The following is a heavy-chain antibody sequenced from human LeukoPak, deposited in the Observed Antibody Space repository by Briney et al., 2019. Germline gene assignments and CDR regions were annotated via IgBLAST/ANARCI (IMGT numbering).Heavy chain of an antibody. D-gene: IGHD2-21*01. V-gene: IGHV3-21*01. CDR1: GFTFRTYS. Sequence: GGSLRLSCAASGFTFRTYSMNWVRQAPGKVLEWVSSISSSSNHISYADSVKGRFTISRDNAQNSLFLQMSGLSAEDTAVYYCSRGAPQHKFQYYYMDVWGKGTTVTVSS. CDR2: ISSSSNHI. CDR3: SRGAPQHKFQYYYMDV. J-gene: IGHJ6*03.